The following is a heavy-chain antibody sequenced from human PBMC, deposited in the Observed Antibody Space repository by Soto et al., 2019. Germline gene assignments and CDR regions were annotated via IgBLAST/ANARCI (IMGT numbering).Heavy chain of an antibody. V-gene: IGHV4-59*01. J-gene: IGHJ2*01. CDR1: GGSISSYY. Sequence: QVQLQESGPGLVKPSETLSLTCTVSGGSISSYYWSWIRQPPGKGLEWIGYIYYSGSTNYNPSLKSRVTISVDTSKNQFSLKLSSVTAADTAVYYCAREYYYDSSGYYWSWYFDLWGRGTLVTVSS. CDR2: IYYSGST. CDR3: AREYYYDSSGYYWSWYFDL. D-gene: IGHD3-22*01.